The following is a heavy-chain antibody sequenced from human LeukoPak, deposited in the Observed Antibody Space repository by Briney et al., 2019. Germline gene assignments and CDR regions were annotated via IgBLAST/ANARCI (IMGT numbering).Heavy chain of an antibody. CDR2: IKQDGSEK. J-gene: IGHJ6*03. D-gene: IGHD3-3*01. CDR3: AKDTIFGVVIDYYYYMDV. V-gene: IGHV3-7*01. CDR1: GFTFSSYW. Sequence: GGSLRLSCAASGFTFSSYWMSWVRQAPGKGLEWVANIKQDGSEKYYVDSVKGRFTISRDNAKNSLYLQMNSLRAEDTAVYYCAKDTIFGVVIDYYYYMDVWGKGTTVTVSS.